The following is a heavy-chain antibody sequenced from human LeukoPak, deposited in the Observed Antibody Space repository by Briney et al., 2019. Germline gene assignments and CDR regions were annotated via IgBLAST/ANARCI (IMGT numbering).Heavy chain of an antibody. CDR1: GSTFSSYS. J-gene: IGHJ4*02. D-gene: IGHD6-19*01. CDR3: AKDPSIAVAGKTEVAGAGVWYYFDY. CDR2: ISGSGGST. V-gene: IGHV3-23*01. Sequence: HPAGSLRLSCAVSGSTFSSYSMSWVRQPPGKGLEWVSAISGSGGSTYYADSVKGRFTISRDNSKNTLYLQMNSLRAEDTAVYYCAKDPSIAVAGKTEVAGAGVWYYFDYWGQGTLVTVSS.